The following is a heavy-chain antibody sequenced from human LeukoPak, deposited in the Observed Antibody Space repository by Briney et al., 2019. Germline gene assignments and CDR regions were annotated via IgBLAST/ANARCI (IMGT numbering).Heavy chain of an antibody. D-gene: IGHD3-10*01. Sequence: SETLSLTCTVSGGSISSSSYYWGWIRQPPGKGLEWIGSIYYSGSTYYNPSLKSRVTISVDTSKNQFSLKLSSVTAADTAVYYCARDITMLRGVNKENFDYGGKGTLVTVS. CDR3: ARDITMLRGVNKENFDY. J-gene: IGHJ4*02. CDR2: IYYSGST. V-gene: IGHV4-39*07. CDR1: GGSISSSSYY.